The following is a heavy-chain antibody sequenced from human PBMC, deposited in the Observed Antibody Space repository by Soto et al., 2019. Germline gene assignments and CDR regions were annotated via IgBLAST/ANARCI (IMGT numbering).Heavy chain of an antibody. Sequence: EVQLVESGGGLVQPGGSLTLSCAASGFTLSDHFMDWVRQAPGKGLEWIGRSRNKANSYTTEYAASVRGRFTVLRDDSETSLYLQMNSLKTEDTAVYYCVRGYNSFDSWGQGSLVTVSS. CDR1: GFTLSDHF. CDR3: VRGYNSFDS. J-gene: IGHJ5*01. V-gene: IGHV3-72*01. CDR2: SRNKANSYTT.